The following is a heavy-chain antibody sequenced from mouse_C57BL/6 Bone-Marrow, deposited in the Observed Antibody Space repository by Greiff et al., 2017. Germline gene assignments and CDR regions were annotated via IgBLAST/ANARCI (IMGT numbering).Heavy chain of an antibody. CDR3: ARYYYDGDAMDY. J-gene: IGHJ4*01. V-gene: IGHV5-15*01. Sequence: EVKLMESGGGLVQPGGSLKLSCAASGFTFSDYGMAWVRQAPRKGPEWVAFISNLAYSIYYADTVTGRFTISRENAKNTLYMEMSSLRSEDTAMYYCARYYYDGDAMDYWGQGTSVTVSS. CDR1: GFTFSDYG. CDR2: ISNLAYSI. D-gene: IGHD1-1*01.